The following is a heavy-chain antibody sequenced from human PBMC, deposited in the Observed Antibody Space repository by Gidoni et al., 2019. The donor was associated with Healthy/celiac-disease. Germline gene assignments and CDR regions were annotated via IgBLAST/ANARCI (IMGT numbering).Heavy chain of an antibody. Sequence: EVQLLESGGGLVQPGGSLRLSCAASGLTFSSYAMSWVRQAPGKGLEWVSAISGSGGSTYYADSVKGRFTISRDNSKNTLYLQMNSLRAEDTAVYYCAASGSFELDAFDIWGQGTMVTVSS. J-gene: IGHJ3*02. CDR3: AASGSFELDAFDI. CDR1: GLTFSSYA. CDR2: ISGSGGST. D-gene: IGHD1-26*01. V-gene: IGHV3-23*01.